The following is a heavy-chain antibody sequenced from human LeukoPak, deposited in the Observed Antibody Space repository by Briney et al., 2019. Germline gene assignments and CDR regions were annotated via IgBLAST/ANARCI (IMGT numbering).Heavy chain of an antibody. CDR3: ARGVGAAAGTGYYYYMDV. V-gene: IGHV1-8*01. Sequence: ASVKVSCKASGYTFTSYDINWVRQATGQGLEWMGWMNPNSGNTGYAQKFQGRVTMTRNTSISTAYMELSSLRSEDTGVYYCARGVGAAAGTGYYYYMDVWGKGTTVTVSS. CDR1: GYTFTSYD. D-gene: IGHD6-13*01. CDR2: MNPNSGNT. J-gene: IGHJ6*03.